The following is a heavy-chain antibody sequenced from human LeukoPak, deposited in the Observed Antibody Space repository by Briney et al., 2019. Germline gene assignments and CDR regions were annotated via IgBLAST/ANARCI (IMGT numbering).Heavy chain of an antibody. CDR2: INPNSGGT. J-gene: IGHJ4*02. CDR3: ARGLSWYANSFDY. V-gene: IGHV1-2*02. CDR1: GYTFTGYY. D-gene: IGHD6-13*01. Sequence: GASVKVSCKASGYTFTGYYMHWVRQAPGQGLEWMGWINPNSGGTNYAQKFQGRVTMTRDTSISTAYMELSRLRSDDTAVYYCARGLSWYANSFDYWGQGTLVTVSS.